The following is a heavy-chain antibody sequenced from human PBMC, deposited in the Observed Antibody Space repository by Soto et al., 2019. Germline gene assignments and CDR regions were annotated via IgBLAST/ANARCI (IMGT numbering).Heavy chain of an antibody. D-gene: IGHD3-3*01. CDR3: ARGHDFWSGYYYPYGMDV. J-gene: IGHJ6*02. CDR2: ISYDGSNK. CDR1: GFTFSSYA. Sequence: QVQLVESGGGVVQPGRSLRLSCAASGFTFSSYAMHWVRQAPGKGLEWVAVISYDGSNKNYADSVKGRFTISRDNSKNTLYLQMNSLRAEDTAVYYCARGHDFWSGYYYPYGMDVWGQGTTVTVSS. V-gene: IGHV3-30-3*01.